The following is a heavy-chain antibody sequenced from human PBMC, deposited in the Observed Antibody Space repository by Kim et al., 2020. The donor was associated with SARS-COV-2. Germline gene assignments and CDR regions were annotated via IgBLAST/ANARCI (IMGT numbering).Heavy chain of an antibody. J-gene: IGHJ5*02. CDR2: ISWNSGSI. CDR3: AKDGGGSWYGGDNWFDP. D-gene: IGHD6-13*01. V-gene: IGHV3-9*01. Sequence: GGSLRLSCAASGFTFGDYAMHWVRQAPGKGLEWVSGISWNSGSIGYADSVKGRFTISRDNAKNSLYLQMNSLRAEDTALYYCAKDGGGSWYGGDNWFDPWGQGTLVTVSS. CDR1: GFTFGDYA.